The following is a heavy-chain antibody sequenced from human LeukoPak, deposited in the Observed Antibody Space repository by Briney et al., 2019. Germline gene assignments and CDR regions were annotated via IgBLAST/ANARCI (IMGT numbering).Heavy chain of an antibody. Sequence: KSGGSLRLSCAASGFTFSSYSMNWVRQAPGKGLEWVSSISSSSSYIYYADSVKGRFTISRDNAKNSLYLQMNSLRAEDTAVYYCAKSLGYSSGWYVDAFDIWGQGTMVTVSS. CDR2: ISSSSSYI. CDR1: GFTFSSYS. J-gene: IGHJ3*02. CDR3: AKSLGYSSGWYVDAFDI. V-gene: IGHV3-21*04. D-gene: IGHD6-19*01.